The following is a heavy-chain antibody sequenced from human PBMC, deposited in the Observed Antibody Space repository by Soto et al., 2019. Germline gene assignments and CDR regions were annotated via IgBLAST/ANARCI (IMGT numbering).Heavy chain of an antibody. CDR2: IWYDGSNK. J-gene: IGHJ6*02. D-gene: IGHD3-3*01. V-gene: IGHV3-33*01. CDR1: GFTFSSYG. Sequence: QVQLVESGGGVVQPGRSLRLSCAASGFTFSSYGMHWDRQAPGKGLEWVAVIWYDGSNKYYADSVKGRFTISRDNYKNTLYLQMNRRRAEDTAVYYCARDGAFYDFWSGYPRRYYYGMDVWDQGTTVTVSS. CDR3: ARDGAFYDFWSGYPRRYYYGMDV.